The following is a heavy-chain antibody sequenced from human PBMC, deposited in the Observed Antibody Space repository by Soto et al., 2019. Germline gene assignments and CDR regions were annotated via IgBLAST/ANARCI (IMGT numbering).Heavy chain of an antibody. Sequence: PAGALRLPSPASAFTFSSYWLGWVRQAPGKGLEWMANIKQDGSEKYYVDTVKGRFTISRDNAKNSLYVQMNSLRAEYTSVYYCARPLMLHDIDPFDCWVQGTQVTVSS. CDR1: AFTFSSYW. V-gene: IGHV3-7*01. CDR3: ARPLMLHDIDPFDC. J-gene: IGHJ4*02. CDR2: IKQDGSEK. D-gene: IGHD2-8*01.